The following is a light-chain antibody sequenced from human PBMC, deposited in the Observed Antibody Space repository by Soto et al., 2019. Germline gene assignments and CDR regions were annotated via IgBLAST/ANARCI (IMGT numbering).Light chain of an antibody. CDR2: KAS. CDR3: QHYKSYSEA. CDR1: QTISSW. J-gene: IGKJ1*01. V-gene: IGKV1-5*03. Sequence: DIQMTQSPSTLSGSVGDRVTITCRASQTISSWLAWYQQKPGKAPKLLSYKASTLKSGVPSRFSGSGSGTEFTLTISSLQPDDFATYYCQHYKSYSEACGQGTKVELK.